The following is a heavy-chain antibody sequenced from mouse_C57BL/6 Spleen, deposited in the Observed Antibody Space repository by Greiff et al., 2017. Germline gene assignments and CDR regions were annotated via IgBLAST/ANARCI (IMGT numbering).Heavy chain of an antibody. D-gene: IGHD2-5*01. CDR3: ARRGSNFAKGY. CDR2: ISNGGGST. Sequence: EVQLVESGGGLVQPGGSLKLSCAASGFTFSDYYMYWVRQTPEKRLEWVAYISNGGGSTYYPDTVKGRFTISRDNAKNTLYLQMSRLKSEDTAMYYCARRGSNFAKGYWGQGTSVTVSS. J-gene: IGHJ4*01. V-gene: IGHV5-12*01. CDR1: GFTFSDYY.